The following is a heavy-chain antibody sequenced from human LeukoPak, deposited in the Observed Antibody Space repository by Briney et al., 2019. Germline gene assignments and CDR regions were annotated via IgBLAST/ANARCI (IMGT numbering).Heavy chain of an antibody. Sequence: ASVKVSCKASGYTFTGYYMHWVRQAPGQGLEWMGWINPNSGGTNYAQKFRGRVTMTRDTSISTAYMELSRLRSDDTAVYYCARLFLAVAASNYYHYYMDVWGKGTTVTVSS. D-gene: IGHD6-19*01. CDR1: GYTFTGYY. J-gene: IGHJ6*03. V-gene: IGHV1-2*02. CDR2: INPNSGGT. CDR3: ARLFLAVAASNYYHYYMDV.